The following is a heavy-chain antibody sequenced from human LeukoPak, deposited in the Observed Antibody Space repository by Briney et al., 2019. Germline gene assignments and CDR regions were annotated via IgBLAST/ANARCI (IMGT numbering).Heavy chain of an antibody. V-gene: IGHV3-7*01. J-gene: IGHJ3*02. Sequence: GGSLRLSCAASGFTFSSHWMNWVRQAPGKGLEWVAKINQDGSDKYYVDSVKGRFTIARDNAENSLFLQMNSLRAEDTAVYYCAAGTRSGAFDIWGQGTMVTVSS. CDR2: INQDGSDK. D-gene: IGHD6-13*01. CDR1: GFTFSSHW. CDR3: AAGTRSGAFDI.